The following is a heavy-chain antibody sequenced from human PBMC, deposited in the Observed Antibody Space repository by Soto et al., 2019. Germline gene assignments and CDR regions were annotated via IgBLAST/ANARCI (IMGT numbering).Heavy chain of an antibody. CDR2: IKQDGSEK. CDR1: GFTFISYW. D-gene: IGHD2-2*01. Sequence: GSQTLSYAASGFTFISYWMSWVRPTPGKGLEWVANIKQDGSEKYYVDSVKGRFTISRDNAKNSLYLQMNSLRAEDTAVYYCARRLIPAAIPSRWDWFDPWGQGTLVTVS. V-gene: IGHV3-7*01. J-gene: IGHJ5*02. CDR3: ARRLIPAAIPSRWDWFDP.